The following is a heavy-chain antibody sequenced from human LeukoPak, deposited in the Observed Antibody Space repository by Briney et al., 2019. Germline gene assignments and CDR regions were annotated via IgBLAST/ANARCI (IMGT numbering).Heavy chain of an antibody. V-gene: IGHV3-64*01. CDR3: ARLYSSGWYVDAFDI. Sequence: GGSLRLSCAASGFTFSSYAMHWVRQAPGKGLEYVSAISSNGGSTYYANSVKGRFTISRDNYKNTLYLQMGSLRAEDMAVYYCARLYSSGWYVDAFDIWGQGTMVTVSS. CDR2: ISSNGGST. J-gene: IGHJ3*02. D-gene: IGHD6-19*01. CDR1: GFTFSSYA.